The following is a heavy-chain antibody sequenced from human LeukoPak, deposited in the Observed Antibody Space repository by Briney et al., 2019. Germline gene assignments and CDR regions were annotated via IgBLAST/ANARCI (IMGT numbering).Heavy chain of an antibody. CDR2: ISCSGSTI. V-gene: IGHV3-48*03. CDR3: ARGVVVVAANDY. J-gene: IGHJ4*02. Sequence: GGSLRLSCAASGFTFSSYEMNWVRQAPGKGLERVSYISCSGSTIYYADSVKGRFTISRDNAKNSLYLQMSSLRAEDTAVYYCARGVVVVAANDYWGQGTLVTVSS. D-gene: IGHD2-15*01. CDR1: GFTFSSYE.